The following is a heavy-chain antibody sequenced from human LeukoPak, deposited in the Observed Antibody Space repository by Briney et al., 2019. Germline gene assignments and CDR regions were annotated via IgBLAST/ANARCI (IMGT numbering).Heavy chain of an antibody. Sequence: SQTLSLTCSVSGGSISSGSYYWSWIRQHPGKGLEWIGYVYYSGSTYYNPSMKSRVTISQDTPKNQFSLKLSSVTAADTAVYYCARRIPVAGLFDYWGQGILVTVSP. J-gene: IGHJ4*02. V-gene: IGHV4-31*03. CDR3: ARRIPVAGLFDY. D-gene: IGHD6-19*01. CDR1: GGSISSGSYY. CDR2: VYYSGST.